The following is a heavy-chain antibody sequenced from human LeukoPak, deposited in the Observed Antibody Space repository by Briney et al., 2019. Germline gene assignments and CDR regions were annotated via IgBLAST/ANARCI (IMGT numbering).Heavy chain of an antibody. V-gene: IGHV3-74*01. CDR2: INTDGNTR. CDR3: VRDMGYYDKV. CDR1: GFTFSTSW. Sequence: GGSLRLSCAPSGFTFSTSWMHWVRQAPGKGLVWVSRINTDGNTRDYADSVKGRFTISRDNAKNTLYLQMNSLRAEDTAVYYCVRDMGYYDKVWGQGTLVTVSS. J-gene: IGHJ4*02. D-gene: IGHD3-22*01.